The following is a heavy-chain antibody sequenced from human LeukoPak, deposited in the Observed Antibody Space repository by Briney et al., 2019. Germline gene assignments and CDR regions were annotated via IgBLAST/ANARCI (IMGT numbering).Heavy chain of an antibody. J-gene: IGHJ6*04. V-gene: IGHV1-24*01. Sequence: ASVKVSCKVSESTVTEVAIHWVRQTGEGLEWMGGFHPKDADMIYAQKFQGRVTMTQDTSTDTAYMELSSLRSEDTAIYYCTTVYYTLLPGYLNQMDVWGKGTTVTISS. D-gene: IGHD3-9*01. CDR2: FHPKDADM. CDR1: ESTVTEVA. CDR3: TTVYYTLLPGYLNQMDV.